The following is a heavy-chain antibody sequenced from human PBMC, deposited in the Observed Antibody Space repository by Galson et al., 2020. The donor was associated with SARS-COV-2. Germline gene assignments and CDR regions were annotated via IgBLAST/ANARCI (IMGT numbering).Heavy chain of an antibody. D-gene: IGHD3-22*01. CDR3: VRHKNYYDSSDYFDY. CDR1: GLNFNTYW. J-gene: IGHJ4*02. V-gene: IGHV3-7*01. Sequence: GGSLRLSCAASGLNFNTYWMSWVRQAPGKGLEWVTNIKDNGREMFYVDSVKGRFTVSRDNAKNSLYLQMNSLRAEDTAVYYCVRHKNYYDSSDYFDYWGLGTRVTVSS. CDR2: IKDNGREM.